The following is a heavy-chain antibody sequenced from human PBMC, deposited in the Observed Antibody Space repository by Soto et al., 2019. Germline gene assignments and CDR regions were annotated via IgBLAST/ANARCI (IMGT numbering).Heavy chain of an antibody. D-gene: IGHD3-9*01. J-gene: IGHJ6*02. CDR1: GYRFTSYW. CDR2: IYPGDSDT. V-gene: IGHV5-51*03. CDR3: ASGAYYDILTGPPLRNYGMDV. Sequence: GASVKVSCKASGYRFTSYWIGWVRQMPGKGLEWMGIIYPGDSDTRYSPSFQGQVTISADKSISTAYLQWSSLKASDTAMYYCASGAYYDILTGPPLRNYGMDVWGQGTTVTVSS.